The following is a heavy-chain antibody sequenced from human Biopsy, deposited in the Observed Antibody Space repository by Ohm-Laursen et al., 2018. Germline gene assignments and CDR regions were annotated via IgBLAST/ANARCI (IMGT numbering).Heavy chain of an antibody. CDR2: LNTNSGDT. D-gene: IGHD2-8*01. V-gene: IGHV1-2*02. J-gene: IGHJ4*02. CDR1: GYIFTGYY. CDR3: ARLTRSTPTTGV. Sequence: SVKVSCKASGYIFTGYYMHWVRQAPGQGLEWMGWLNTNSGDTGYAENFQGRVTMTRDTSISTAYMELSRLRSDDTAVYYCARLTRSTPTTGVWGQGTLVTVSS.